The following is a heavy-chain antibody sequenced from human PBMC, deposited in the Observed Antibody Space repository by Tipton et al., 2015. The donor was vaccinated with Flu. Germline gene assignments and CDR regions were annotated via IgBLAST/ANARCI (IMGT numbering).Heavy chain of an antibody. V-gene: IGHV4-59*01. CDR1: GGSISSYY. D-gene: IGHD3-22*01. J-gene: IGHJ5*02. CDR2: IYYSGST. CDR3: ARLYYYDSSGYYYGGWFDP. Sequence: TLSLTCTVSGGSISSYYWSWIRQPPGKGLEWIGYIYYSGSTNYNPSLKSRVTIPVDTSKNQFSLKLSPVTAADTAVYYCARLYYYDSSGYYYGGWFDPWGQGTLVTVSS.